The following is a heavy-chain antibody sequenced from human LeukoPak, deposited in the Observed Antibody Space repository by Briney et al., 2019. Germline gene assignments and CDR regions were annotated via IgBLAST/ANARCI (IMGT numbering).Heavy chain of an antibody. V-gene: IGHV3-48*01. J-gene: IGHJ6*02. CDR1: GFTFSSYS. CDR3: ARSRMAAAGTYGMDV. Sequence: GGSLRLSCAASGFTFSSYSMNWVRQAPGKGLEWVSYISSSSSTIYYADSVKGRFTISRDNAKNSLYLQMNSLRAEDTAVYYCARSRMAAAGTYGMDVWGQGTTVTVSS. D-gene: IGHD6-13*01. CDR2: ISSSSSTI.